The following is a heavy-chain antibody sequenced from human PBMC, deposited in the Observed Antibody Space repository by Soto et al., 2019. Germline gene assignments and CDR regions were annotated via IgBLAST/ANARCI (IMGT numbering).Heavy chain of an antibody. J-gene: IGHJ5*02. CDR3: AKDPYSSSPLNWFDP. CDR2: ISGSGGST. V-gene: IGHV3-23*01. D-gene: IGHD6-6*01. Sequence: EVQLLASGGGLVQPGGSLRLSCAASGFTFSSYAMSWVRQAPATGLQWVSAISGSGGSTYYADSVKGRFTISRDNSKNTLDLQMNSLRAEDTAVYYCAKDPYSSSPLNWFDPWGQGTLVTVSS. CDR1: GFTFSSYA.